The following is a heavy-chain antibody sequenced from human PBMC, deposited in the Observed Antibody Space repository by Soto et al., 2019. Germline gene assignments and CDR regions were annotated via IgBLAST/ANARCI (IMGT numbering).Heavy chain of an antibody. CDR1: GYTFTGYY. Sequence: GASVKVSCKASGYTFTGYYMHWVRQAPGQGLEWMGWINPNSGGTNYAQKFQGRVTMTRDTSISTAYMELSRLRSDDTAVYYCARGPGNIAVAGTWGLYYFDYWVPETLLVTVSS. D-gene: IGHD6-19*01. J-gene: IGHJ4*03. CDR3: ARGPGNIAVAGTWGLYYFDY. CDR2: INPNSGGT. V-gene: IGHV1-2*02.